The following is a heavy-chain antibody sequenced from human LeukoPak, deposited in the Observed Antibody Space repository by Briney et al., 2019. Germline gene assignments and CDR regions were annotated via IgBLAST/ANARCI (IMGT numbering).Heavy chain of an antibody. CDR2: AKQDGSET. D-gene: IGHD5-18*01. J-gene: IGHJ4*02. CDR1: GFSFSNYW. V-gene: IGHV3-7*01. CDR3: ARERGYSYGYSDY. Sequence: GGSLRLSCVASGFSFSNYWMSWVRQAPGKGLEWVGHAKQDGSETYYVDSVKGRFTVSRDNAKNSVFLQMNSLRAEDTAVYYCARERGYSYGYSDYWGQGTLVTVSS.